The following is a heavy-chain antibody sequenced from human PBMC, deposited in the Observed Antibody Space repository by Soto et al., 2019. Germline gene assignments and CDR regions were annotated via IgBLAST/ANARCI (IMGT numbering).Heavy chain of an antibody. J-gene: IGHJ6*02. CDR1: GGSVSSNSYS. D-gene: IGHD2-2*01. Sequence: SETLSLTCTVSGGSVSSNSYSWGWIRQSPGKGLGWIGTIYSTENTYYHPSLNSRVTVSVDTSKNQFSLKVTSVTAADTAVYYCARLHGYCISSSCHGHYAMDVWGQGTTVTVSS. V-gene: IGHV4-39*01. CDR2: IYSTENT. CDR3: ARLHGYCISSSCHGHYAMDV.